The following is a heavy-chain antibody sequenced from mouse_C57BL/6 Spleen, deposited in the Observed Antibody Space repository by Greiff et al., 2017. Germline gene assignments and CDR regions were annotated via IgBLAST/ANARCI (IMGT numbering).Heavy chain of an antibody. D-gene: IGHD1-1*01. CDR3: TREGGIYYYGSSYFGY. CDR2: ISSGGDYI. V-gene: IGHV5-9-1*02. CDR1: GFTFSSYA. J-gene: IGHJ2*01. Sequence: EVKLMESGEGLVKPGGSLKLSCAASGFTFSSYAMSWVRQTPEKRLEWVAYISSGGDYIYYADTVKGRFTISRDNARNTLYLQMSSLKSEDTAMYYCTREGGIYYYGSSYFGYWGQGTTLTVSS.